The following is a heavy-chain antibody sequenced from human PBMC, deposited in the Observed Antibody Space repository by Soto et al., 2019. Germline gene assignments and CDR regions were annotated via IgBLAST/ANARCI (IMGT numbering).Heavy chain of an antibody. CDR1: GFTFSSYG. D-gene: IGHD3-22*01. CDR2: IWYDGSNK. Sequence: GGSLRLSCAASGFTFSSYGMHWVRQAPGKGLEWVAVIWYDGSNKYYADSVKGRFTISRDNSKNTLYLQMNSLRAEETAVYYCARDFLPYYYDSSGRKVGTYYYGMDVWGQGTTVTVSS. V-gene: IGHV3-33*01. J-gene: IGHJ6*02. CDR3: ARDFLPYYYDSSGRKVGTYYYGMDV.